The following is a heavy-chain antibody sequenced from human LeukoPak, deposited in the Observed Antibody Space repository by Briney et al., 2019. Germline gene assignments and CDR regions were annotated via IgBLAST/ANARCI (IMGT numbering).Heavy chain of an antibody. V-gene: IGHV1-18*01. CDR1: GYTFTSYG. CDR3: ARVLLWFGELNFYFDY. J-gene: IGHJ4*02. CDR2: ISAYNGNT. D-gene: IGHD3-10*01. Sequence: ASVKVSCKASGYTFTSYGISWVRQAPGQGLEWMGWISAYNGNTNYAQKLQGRVTMTTDTSTSTAYMELRSLRSDDTAVYYCARVLLWFGELNFYFDYWGQGTLVTVSS.